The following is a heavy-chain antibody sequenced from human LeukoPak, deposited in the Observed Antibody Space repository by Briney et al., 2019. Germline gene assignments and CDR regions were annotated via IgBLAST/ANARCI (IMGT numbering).Heavy chain of an antibody. D-gene: IGHD3-10*01. CDR1: GYTFTSYD. J-gene: IGHJ3*02. CDR2: MNPNSGNT. CDR3: ARGYRRYYYGSGSYSDAFDI. Sequence: ASVKVSCKASGYTFTSYDINWVRQATAQGLEWMGWMNPNSGNTGYAQKFQGRVTMTRNTSISTAYMELSSLRSEDTAVYYCARGYRRYYYGSGSYSDAFDIWGQGTMVTVSS. V-gene: IGHV1-8*01.